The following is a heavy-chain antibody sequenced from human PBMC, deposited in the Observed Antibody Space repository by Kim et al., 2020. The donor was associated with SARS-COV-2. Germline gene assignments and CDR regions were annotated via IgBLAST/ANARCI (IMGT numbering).Heavy chain of an antibody. CDR2: INHTGGT. J-gene: IGHJ6*03. V-gene: IGHV4-34*01. CDR3: ARGRRDLVVAVNPYFYYYCMDV. D-gene: IGHD2-15*01. Sequence: GEINHTGGTSYNPSFQSRVTISVDASKSQFSLKMRSMAAADAAVYYCARGRRDLVVAVNPYFYYYCMDVWGEGTTVTVSS.